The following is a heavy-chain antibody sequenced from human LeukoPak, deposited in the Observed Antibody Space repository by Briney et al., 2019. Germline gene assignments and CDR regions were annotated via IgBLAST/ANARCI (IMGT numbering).Heavy chain of an antibody. D-gene: IGHD2-21*02. Sequence: GGSLRLSCAASGFTFSSYGMHWVRQAPGKGLEWVAVISYDGSNKYYADSVKGRFTISRDDSKNTLYLQMNSLRAEDTAVYYCAKSFYCGGDCSGLAFDIWGQGTMVTVSS. CDR3: AKSFYCGGDCSGLAFDI. CDR2: ISYDGSNK. CDR1: GFTFSSYG. V-gene: IGHV3-30*18. J-gene: IGHJ3*02.